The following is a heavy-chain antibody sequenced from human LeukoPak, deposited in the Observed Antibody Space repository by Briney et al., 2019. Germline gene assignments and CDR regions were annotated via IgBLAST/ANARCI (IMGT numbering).Heavy chain of an antibody. CDR2: FDPEDGET. CDR1: GYSLTELS. J-gene: IGHJ4*02. V-gene: IGHV1-24*01. CDR3: AADRADFDSSGYALDY. Sequence: ASAKVSCKVSGYSLTELSMQWVRQAPGKGLEWMGGFDPEDGETIYAEKFQGRVTMTEDTSTDTAYMELSSLRSEDTAVYYCAADRADFDSSGYALDYWGQGTLVTVSS. D-gene: IGHD3-22*01.